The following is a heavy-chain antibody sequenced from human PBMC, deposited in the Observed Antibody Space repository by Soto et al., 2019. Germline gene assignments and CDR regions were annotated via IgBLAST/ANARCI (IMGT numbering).Heavy chain of an antibody. CDR1: GGSITTYQ. Sequence: PSETLSLTCTVSGGSITTYQWSWIRQPPGKGLEWIGGYSGFTNYNPSLESRATISVDHSKNQFFLTLRSVTAADTAVYYCARETYGDYVGYFDPWGQGIQVT. CDR2: YSGFT. D-gene: IGHD4-17*01. V-gene: IGHV4-59*01. CDR3: ARETYGDYVGYFDP. J-gene: IGHJ5*02.